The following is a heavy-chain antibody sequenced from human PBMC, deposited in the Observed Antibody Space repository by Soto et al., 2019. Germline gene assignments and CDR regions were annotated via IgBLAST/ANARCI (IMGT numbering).Heavy chain of an antibody. V-gene: IGHV3-30-3*01. D-gene: IGHD3-10*01. J-gene: IGHJ4*02. Sequence: GGSLRLSCAASGFTFSSYAMHWVRQAPGKGLEWVAVISYDGSNKYYADSVKGRFTISRDNSKNTLYLQMNSLRAEDTAVYYWARDSTYDDGSGSYLGDWGQGTLVTVSS. CDR3: ARDSTYDDGSGSYLGD. CDR2: ISYDGSNK. CDR1: GFTFSSYA.